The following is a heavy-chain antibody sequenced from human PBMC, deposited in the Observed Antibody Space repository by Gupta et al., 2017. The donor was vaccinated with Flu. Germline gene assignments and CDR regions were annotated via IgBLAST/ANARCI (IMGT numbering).Heavy chain of an antibody. J-gene: IGHJ4*02. CDR2: INHSGST. D-gene: IGHD7-27*01. CDR1: GGSFSAFY. Sequence: QVQLQQWGAGLLKPSETLSLTCSVSGGSFSAFYWSWIRQPPGKGLEWIGEINHSGSTNYNPALKSRVTISVDTSKNQFALKLSSVNDEDTAGYYCARQTGERLANMYYFDYWGQGNLVTVSS. CDR3: ARQTGERLANMYYFDY. V-gene: IGHV4-34*01.